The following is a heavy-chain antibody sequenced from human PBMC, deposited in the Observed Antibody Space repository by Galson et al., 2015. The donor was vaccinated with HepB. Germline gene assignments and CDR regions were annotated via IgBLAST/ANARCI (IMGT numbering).Heavy chain of an antibody. V-gene: IGHV1-69*01. CDR3: ASQGYGSGSDRNFDY. CDR1: GGTFSSYA. D-gene: IGHD3-10*01. Sequence: SCKASGGTFSSYAISWVRQAPGQGLEWMGGIIPIFGTANYAQKFQGRVTITADESTSTAYMELSSLRSEDTAVYYCASQGYGSGSDRNFDYWGQGTLVTVSS. J-gene: IGHJ4*02. CDR2: IIPIFGTA.